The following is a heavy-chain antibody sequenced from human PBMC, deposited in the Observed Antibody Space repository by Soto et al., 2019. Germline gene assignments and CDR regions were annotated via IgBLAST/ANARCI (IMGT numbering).Heavy chain of an antibody. J-gene: IGHJ3*02. CDR2: IRSKANSYAT. D-gene: IGHD4-17*01. CDR1: GFTFSGSA. V-gene: IGHV3-73*01. CDR3: TSRTTVTKIDAFDI. Sequence: EVQLMESGGGLVQPGGSLKLSCAASGFTFSGSAMHWVRQASGKGLEWVGRIRSKANSYATAYAASVKGRFTISRDDSKNTAYMQMNSLTTEDTAVYYCTSRTTVTKIDAFDIWGHVTMVTVSS.